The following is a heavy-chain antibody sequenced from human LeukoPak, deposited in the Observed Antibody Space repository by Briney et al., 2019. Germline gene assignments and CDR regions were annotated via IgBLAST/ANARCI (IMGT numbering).Heavy chain of an antibody. Sequence: PGGSLRLSCAASGFTFSSYGMHWVRQAPGKGLEWVAVISYDGSNKYYADSVKGRFTISRDNPKNTLYLQMNSLRAEDTAVYYCAKDLAVAGLFDYWGQGTLVTVSS. CDR3: AKDLAVAGLFDY. D-gene: IGHD6-19*01. CDR1: GFTFSSYG. CDR2: ISYDGSNK. J-gene: IGHJ4*02. V-gene: IGHV3-30*18.